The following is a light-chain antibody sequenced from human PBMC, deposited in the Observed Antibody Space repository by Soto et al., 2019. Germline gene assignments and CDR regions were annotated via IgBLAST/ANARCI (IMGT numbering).Light chain of an antibody. CDR1: SSDVGSYNR. CDR2: EVS. J-gene: IGLJ1*01. V-gene: IGLV2-18*02. CDR3: NSYTSSNTYV. Sequence: QSALTQPPSVSGSPGQSVTISCTGTSSDVGSYNRVSWYQQPPGTAPKLMIYEVSNRPSGVPDRFSGSKSGNTASLTISGLQPEDEADYYCNSYTSSNTYVFGTGTTLTVL.